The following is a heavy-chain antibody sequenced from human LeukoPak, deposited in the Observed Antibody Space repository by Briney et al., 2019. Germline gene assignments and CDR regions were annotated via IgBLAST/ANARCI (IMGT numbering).Heavy chain of an antibody. D-gene: IGHD4-23*01. V-gene: IGHV4-34*01. Sequence: SETLSLTCAVFGGSFSGYYWSWIRQPPGKGLEWIGEINRAGSTNYNPSLKSRVTIFADTSKNHFSLRLSSVTAADTAVYYCACGGKRFDYWGQGTLVTVSS. CDR2: INRAGST. J-gene: IGHJ4*02. CDR1: GGSFSGYY. CDR3: ACGGKRFDY.